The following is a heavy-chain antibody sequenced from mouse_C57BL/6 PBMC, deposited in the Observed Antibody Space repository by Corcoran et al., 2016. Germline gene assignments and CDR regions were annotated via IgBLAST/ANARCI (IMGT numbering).Heavy chain of an antibody. CDR3: ARGSGILWPYAMDY. Sequence: EVQLQQSGPELVKPGASVKISCKASGYTFTDYYMNWVKQSHGKSLEWIGDINPNNGGTSYNQKFKGKATLTVDKSSSTAYMEFRSLTSEDSAVYYCARGSGILWPYAMDYWGQGTSVTVSS. D-gene: IGHD1-1*02. CDR2: INPNNGGT. V-gene: IGHV1-26*01. J-gene: IGHJ4*01. CDR1: GYTFTDYY.